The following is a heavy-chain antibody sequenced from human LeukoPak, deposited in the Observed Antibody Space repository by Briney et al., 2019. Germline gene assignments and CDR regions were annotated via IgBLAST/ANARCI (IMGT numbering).Heavy chain of an antibody. CDR3: ARARGAVVAASYYFDY. CDR1: GFTFSSYA. CDR2: ISYDGINK. D-gene: IGHD2-15*01. V-gene: IGHV3-30-3*01. Sequence: PGGSLRLSCAASGFTFSSYAMHWVRQAPGKGLGWVAVISYDGINKYYADSVKGRFTISRDNSKNTLYLQMNSLRAEDTAVYYCARARGAVVAASYYFDYWGQGTLVTVSS. J-gene: IGHJ4*02.